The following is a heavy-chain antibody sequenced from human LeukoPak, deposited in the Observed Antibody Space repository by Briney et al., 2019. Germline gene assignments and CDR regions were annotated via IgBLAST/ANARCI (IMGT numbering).Heavy chain of an antibody. D-gene: IGHD4-11*01. V-gene: IGHV3-7*01. Sequence: PGGSLRLSCAASGFTFSSYAMSWVRQAPGKGLEWVANINQNGREKRYVDSVKGRFTISRDDAKSSVILQMNNLRVEDTGVYYCATWVDLTTGISGDFFDSWRHGTLVDVS. J-gene: IGHJ4*01. CDR3: ATWVDLTTGISGDFFDS. CDR1: GFTFSSYA. CDR2: INQNGREK.